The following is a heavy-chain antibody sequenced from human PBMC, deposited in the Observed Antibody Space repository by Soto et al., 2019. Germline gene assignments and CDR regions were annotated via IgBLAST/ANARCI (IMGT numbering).Heavy chain of an antibody. CDR1: GGSISSSSYY. J-gene: IGHJ6*02. V-gene: IGHV4-39*01. Sequence: QLQLQESGPGLVKPSETLSLTCTVSGGSISSSSYYWGWIRQPPGKGLEWIGSIYYSGSTYYNPSLKSRVTISVDTSKNQFSLKLSSVTAADTAVYYCARRATTIKNYYYGMDVWGQGTTVTVSS. CDR3: ARRATTIKNYYYGMDV. CDR2: IYYSGST. D-gene: IGHD1-26*01.